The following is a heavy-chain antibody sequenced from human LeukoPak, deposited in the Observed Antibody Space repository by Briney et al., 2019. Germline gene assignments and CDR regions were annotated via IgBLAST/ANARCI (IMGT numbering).Heavy chain of an antibody. Sequence: PSGTLSLTCGVSGGSISSTNWYSWVRQPPGQGLEWIGEISLSGLTNYNPSPKSRVTMSLDKSKNLLSLTLTSVTAADTAVYYCSRESGAFSPFGYWGQGTLVTVTS. J-gene: IGHJ4*02. CDR1: GGSISSTNW. V-gene: IGHV4-4*02. CDR3: SRESGAFSPFGY. CDR2: ISLSGLT. D-gene: IGHD1-26*01.